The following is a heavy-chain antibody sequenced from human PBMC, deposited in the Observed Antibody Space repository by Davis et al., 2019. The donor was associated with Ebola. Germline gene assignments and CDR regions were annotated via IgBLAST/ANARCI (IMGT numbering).Heavy chain of an antibody. D-gene: IGHD3-3*01. CDR2: IYYSGST. CDR3: ARRFLEWEFGY. V-gene: IGHV4-39*01. Sequence: MPSETLSPTCTLSAGSTSSSSYSPGRFRQPPGKGLEWIGCIYYSGSTYYNPSLKSRVTISVDTSKHQFSLKLSSVTAADTAVYYCARRFLEWEFGYWGQGSLVTVSS. J-gene: IGHJ4*02. CDR1: AGSTSSSSYS.